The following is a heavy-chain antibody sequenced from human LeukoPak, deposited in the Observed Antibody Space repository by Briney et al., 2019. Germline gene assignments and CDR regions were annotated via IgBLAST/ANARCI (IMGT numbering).Heavy chain of an antibody. CDR1: GGSFSGYY. V-gene: IGHV4-34*01. CDR2: INHSGST. CDR3: ARRTRYSSSWYQGRWFDP. D-gene: IGHD6-13*01. Sequence: SETLSLTCAVYGGSFSGYYWSWIRQPPGKGLEWTGEINHSGSTNYNPSLKSRVTISVDTSKNQFSLKLSSVTAADTAVYYCARRTRYSSSWYQGRWFDPWGQGTLVTVSS. J-gene: IGHJ5*02.